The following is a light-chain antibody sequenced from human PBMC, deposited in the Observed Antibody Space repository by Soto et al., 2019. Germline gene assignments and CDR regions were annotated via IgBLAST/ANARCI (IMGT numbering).Light chain of an antibody. V-gene: IGKV1-5*03. CDR1: QSISSW. CDR3: QQSNSYPWT. CDR2: QAS. J-gene: IGKJ1*01. Sequence: DIQMTQSPSTLSASAGDRVTITCRASQSISSWLAWYQQKPGKAPKLLIYQASSLQSGVPSRFSGSGFGTEFTLTISSLQPDDFAAYSCQQSNSYPWTFGQGTKVDIK.